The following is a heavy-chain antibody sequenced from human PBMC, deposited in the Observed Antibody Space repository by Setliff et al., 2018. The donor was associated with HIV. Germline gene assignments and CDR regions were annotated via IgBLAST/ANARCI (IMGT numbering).Heavy chain of an antibody. CDR2: INVGKGDT. CDR1: GYTFTTYS. D-gene: IGHD2-8*02. Sequence: GASVKVSCKASGYTFTTYSLHWVRQAPGQSLEWMGWINVGKGDTKYSQKLQGRIPITRDTSTNTAYMELNNLRSDDTGIYFCARGALLAVFDFDHWGQGTLVTVS. J-gene: IGHJ4*01. V-gene: IGHV1-3*01. CDR3: ARGALLAVFDFDH.